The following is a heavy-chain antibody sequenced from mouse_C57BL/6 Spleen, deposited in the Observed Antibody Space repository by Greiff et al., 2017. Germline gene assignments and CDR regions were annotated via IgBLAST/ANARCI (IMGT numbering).Heavy chain of an antibody. D-gene: IGHD4-1*01. CDR2: ISYDGSN. CDR1: GYSITSGYY. J-gene: IGHJ2*01. V-gene: IGHV3-6*01. CDR3: ARKLGGFDY. Sequence: EVKLQESGPGLVKPSQSLSLTCSVTGYSITSGYYWNWIRQFPGNKLEWMGYISYDGSNNYNPSLKNRISIARDTSKNQFFLKLNSVTTEYTATYYCARKLGGFDYWGQGTTLTVSS.